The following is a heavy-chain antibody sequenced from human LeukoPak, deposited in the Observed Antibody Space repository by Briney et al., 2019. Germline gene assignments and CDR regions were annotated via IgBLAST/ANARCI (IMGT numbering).Heavy chain of an antibody. CDR3: ARDGYYYNNSGYYAFDI. CDR1: GFTFSSNW. Sequence: GGSLRLSCAASGFTFSSNWMHWVRQAPGKGLVWVSRIQSDGSTTSYADSVKGRFTISRDNAKSRLYLQMNSLRAEDTAVYYCARDGYYYNNSGYYAFDIWGQGTMVTVSS. CDR2: IQSDGSTT. V-gene: IGHV3-74*01. D-gene: IGHD3-22*01. J-gene: IGHJ3*02.